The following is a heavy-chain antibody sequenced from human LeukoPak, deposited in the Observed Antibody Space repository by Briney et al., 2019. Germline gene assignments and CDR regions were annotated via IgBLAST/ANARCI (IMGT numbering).Heavy chain of an antibody. J-gene: IGHJ4*02. Sequence: PGGSLRLSCAASGFTFSTYWMHWVRQAPGKGLEWVGRIKSKTDGGTTDYAAPVKGRFTISRDDSTNTLYLQMNSLKTEDTAVYYCTTDPGDCEIYWGQGTLVTVSS. CDR3: TTDPGDCEIY. CDR2: IKSKTDGGTT. CDR1: GFTFSTYW. V-gene: IGHV3-15*01. D-gene: IGHD2-21*02.